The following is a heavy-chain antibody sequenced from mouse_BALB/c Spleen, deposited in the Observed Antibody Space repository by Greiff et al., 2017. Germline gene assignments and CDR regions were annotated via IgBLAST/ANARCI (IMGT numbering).Heavy chain of an antibody. CDR3: ARYTEVRWYFDV. J-gene: IGHJ1*01. CDR1: GDSITSGY. V-gene: IGHV3-8*02. CDR2: ISYSGST. D-gene: IGHD2-14*01. Sequence: EVQLVESGPSLVKPSQTLSLTCSVTGDSITSGYWNWIRKFPGNKLEYMGYISYSGSTYYNPSLKSRISITRDTSKNQYYLQLNSVTTEDTATYYCARYTEVRWYFDVWGAGTTVTVSS.